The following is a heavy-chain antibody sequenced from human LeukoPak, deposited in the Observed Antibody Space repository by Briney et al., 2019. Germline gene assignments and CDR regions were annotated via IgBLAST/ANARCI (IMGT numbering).Heavy chain of an antibody. CDR2: IYHSGST. J-gene: IGHJ4*02. CDR3: ARDINYRYFDY. CDR1: DYSITSGYY. D-gene: IGHD4-11*01. Sequence: SETLSLTCTVSDYSITSGYYWGWIRQPPGKGLEWIGSIYHSGSTYYNPSLKSRVTISVDTSKNQFSLKLSSVTAADTAVYYCARDINYRYFDYWGQGTLATVSS. V-gene: IGHV4-38-2*02.